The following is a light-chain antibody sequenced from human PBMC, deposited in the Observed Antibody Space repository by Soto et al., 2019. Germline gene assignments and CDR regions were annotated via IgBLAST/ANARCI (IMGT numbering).Light chain of an antibody. CDR3: QQYNNWPRT. J-gene: IGKJ1*01. V-gene: IGKV3-15*01. CDR2: GAS. Sequence: EIVLTQSPCTLSLSPGERATLSCRASQSVSSNLAWYQQKPGQAPRLLIYGASTRATGIPARFSGSGSGTEFTLTISSLQSEDFAVYYCQQYNNWPRTFGQGTKV. CDR1: QSVSSN.